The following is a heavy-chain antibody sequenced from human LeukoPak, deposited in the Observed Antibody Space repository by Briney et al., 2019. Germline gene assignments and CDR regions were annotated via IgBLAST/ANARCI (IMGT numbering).Heavy chain of an antibody. CDR1: GFTFSNYN. J-gene: IGHJ3*02. CDR3: ASGRPFWSGSLDAFDI. D-gene: IGHD3-3*01. CDR2: ISSGSSYI. V-gene: IGHV3-21*01. Sequence: GGSLRLSCAASGFTFSNYNMNWVRQAPGKGLEWVSSISSGSSYINYADSVKGRFTISRDNSKNTLYLQMNSLRAEDTAVYYCASGRPFWSGSLDAFDIWGQGTMVTVSS.